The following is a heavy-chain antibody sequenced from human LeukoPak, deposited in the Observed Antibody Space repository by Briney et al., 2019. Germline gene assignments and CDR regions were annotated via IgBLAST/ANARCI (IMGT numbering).Heavy chain of an antibody. V-gene: IGHV1-69*04. CDR3: ARDCGVHSGGSCYERWEFDY. D-gene: IGHD2-15*01. J-gene: IGHJ4*02. Sequence: SVRVSCKASGGTFSSYAISWVRQAPGQGLEWMGRIIPILGIANYAQKFQGRVTITADKSTSTAYMELSSLRSEDTAVYYCARDCGVHSGGSCYERWEFDYWGQGTLVTVSS. CDR1: GGTFSSYA. CDR2: IIPILGIA.